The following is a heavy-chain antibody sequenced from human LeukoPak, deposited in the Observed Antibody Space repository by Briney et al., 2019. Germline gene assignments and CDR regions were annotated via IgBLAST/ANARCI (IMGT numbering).Heavy chain of an antibody. CDR3: AKTNTSMVAPYYCGMDV. CDR2: ISGSGGST. J-gene: IGHJ6*02. V-gene: IGHV3-23*01. Sequence: GGSLRLSCAASGFTFSPYAMTWVRQAPVKGLEWVSGISGSGGSTYYADSVKGRFTISRDNSKKTLYLQMNSLRAEDTAVYYCAKTNTSMVAPYYCGMDVWGQGTTVTVSS. CDR1: GFTFSPYA. D-gene: IGHD5-18*01.